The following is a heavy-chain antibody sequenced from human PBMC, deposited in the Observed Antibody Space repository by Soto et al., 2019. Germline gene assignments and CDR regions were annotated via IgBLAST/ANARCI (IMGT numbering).Heavy chain of an antibody. J-gene: IGHJ3*02. CDR1: GFTFSGSD. Sequence: EVQLVESGGGLVQPGGSLRLSCAASGFTFSGSDMNWVRHTRGKGLEWVSGIGTGGDTYYADSVRGRFTISREDAKGSLYLQMNSLRVEDTALYYCVRETGFTTTSDAFNIWGQGTMVTVSS. V-gene: IGHV3-13*01. CDR3: VRETGFTTTSDAFNI. D-gene: IGHD1-1*01. CDR2: IGTGGDT.